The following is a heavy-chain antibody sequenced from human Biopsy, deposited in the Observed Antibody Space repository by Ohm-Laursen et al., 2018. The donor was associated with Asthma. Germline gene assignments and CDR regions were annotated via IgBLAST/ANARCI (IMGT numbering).Heavy chain of an antibody. D-gene: IGHD3-22*01. CDR3: ARPYYSDRSGYYGY. Sequence: SLRLSCTATGFTVSRDHMFWVRQAPGKGLEWVAVISYDGSNKYYADSVKGRFTVSRDNSKSTLYLQMNSLRAEDTAVYFCARPYYSDRSGYYGYWGQGTLVTVSS. CDR1: GFTVSRDH. J-gene: IGHJ4*02. CDR2: ISYDGSNK. V-gene: IGHV3-30*03.